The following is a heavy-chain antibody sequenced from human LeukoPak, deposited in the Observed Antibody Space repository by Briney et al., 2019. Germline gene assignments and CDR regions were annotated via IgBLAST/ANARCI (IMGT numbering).Heavy chain of an antibody. D-gene: IGHD3-10*01. J-gene: IGHJ4*02. CDR1: GFSLSTTGVG. Sequence: SGPTLVKPTQTLTLTCTLSGFSLSTTGVGVGWVRQPPGKALEWLALIYWDDDKRYSPSLKSRLTITKDTSKNQVVFTMTNMDPVDTATYYCARTYYYGSGSYYYLDYWGQGTLVTVSS. CDR2: IYWDDDK. CDR3: ARTYYYGSGSYYYLDY. V-gene: IGHV2-5*02.